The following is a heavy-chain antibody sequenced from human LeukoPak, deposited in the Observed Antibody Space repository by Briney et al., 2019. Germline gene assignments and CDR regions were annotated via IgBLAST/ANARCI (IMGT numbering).Heavy chain of an antibody. CDR2: IRYDGSNK. V-gene: IGHV3-30*02. CDR1: GFTFSSYG. J-gene: IGHJ5*02. Sequence: GGSLRLSCAASGFTFSSYGMHWVRQAPGKGLEWVAFIRYDGSNKYYADSVKGRFTISRDNSKNTLYLQMNSLRAEDTAVYYCAKDGVSAPHSRSKGNWFAPGGQGTLVTVSS. D-gene: IGHD6-6*01. CDR3: AKDGVSAPHSRSKGNWFAP.